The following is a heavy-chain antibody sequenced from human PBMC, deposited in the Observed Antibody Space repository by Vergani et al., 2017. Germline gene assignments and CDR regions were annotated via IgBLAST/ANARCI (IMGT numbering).Heavy chain of an antibody. D-gene: IGHD4-17*01. CDR1: GYSISSGYY. V-gene: IGHV4-38-2*01. CDR3: ASQLTTVPSAFFDY. J-gene: IGHJ4*02. CDR2: IYHSGST. Sequence: QVQLQESGPGLVKPSQTLSLTCAVSGYSISSGYYWGWIRQPPGKGLEWIGSIYHSGSTYYNPSLKSRVTISVDTSKNQFSLKLSSVTAADTAVYYCASQLTTVPSAFFDYWGQGTLVTVSS.